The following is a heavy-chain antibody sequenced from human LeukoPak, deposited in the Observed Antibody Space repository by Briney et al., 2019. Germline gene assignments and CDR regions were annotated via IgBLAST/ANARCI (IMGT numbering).Heavy chain of an antibody. D-gene: IGHD6-19*01. CDR3: ARWYYSGWAFDY. CDR2: IHDSGST. Sequence: PGGSLRLSCAASGFTFSSYGMHWIRQPPGKGLEWIGYIHDSGSTKYNPSLKSRVAISEDTSKNQFSLKLSSVTAADTAVYYCARWYYSGWAFDYWGQGTLVTVSS. CDR1: GFTFSSYG. V-gene: IGHV4-59*08. J-gene: IGHJ4*02.